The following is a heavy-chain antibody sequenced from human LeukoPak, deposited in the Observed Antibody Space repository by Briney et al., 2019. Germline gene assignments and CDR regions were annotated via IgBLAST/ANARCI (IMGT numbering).Heavy chain of an antibody. CDR2: IKQDGSEK. V-gene: IGHV3-7*01. CDR1: GFTFSSSW. CDR3: AKDEVVPGYYYTDV. J-gene: IGHJ6*03. Sequence: PGGSLRLSCAASGFTFSSSWMNWVRQAPGKGLEWVANIKQDGSEKYYVDSVKGRFTISRDNAKNSLYLQMNSLRAEDTAVYYCAKDEVVPGYYYTDVWGRGTTVTISS. D-gene: IGHD2-2*01.